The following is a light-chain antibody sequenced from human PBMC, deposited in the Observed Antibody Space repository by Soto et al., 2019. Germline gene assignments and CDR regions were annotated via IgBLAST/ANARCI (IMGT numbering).Light chain of an antibody. CDR2: DTC. CDR3: QPDNYLPLT. J-gene: IGKJ4*01. CDR1: QGIGNT. Sequence: EVVLTQSPATLSVSPGEGATLSCRASQGIGNTSALYQHKREQTPRLLIDDTCTAATGVPSWFSGSRSGAEFPLTISSLQSEDFAVYCCQPDNYLPLTFGGGTKVDIK. V-gene: IGKV3-15*01.